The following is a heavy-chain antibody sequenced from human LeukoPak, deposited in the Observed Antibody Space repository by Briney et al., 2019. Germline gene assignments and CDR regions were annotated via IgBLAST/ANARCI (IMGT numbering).Heavy chain of an antibody. J-gene: IGHJ3*02. Sequence: ASVKVSCKASGGTFSSYAISWVRQAPGQGLEWMGGIIPIFGTANYAQKFQGRVTITTGESTSTAYMELSSLRSEDTAVYYCARGLRSGYCSSTSCSTDAFDIWGQGTMVTVSS. CDR1: GGTFSSYA. D-gene: IGHD2-2*01. CDR3: ARGLRSGYCSSTSCSTDAFDI. V-gene: IGHV1-69*05. CDR2: IIPIFGTA.